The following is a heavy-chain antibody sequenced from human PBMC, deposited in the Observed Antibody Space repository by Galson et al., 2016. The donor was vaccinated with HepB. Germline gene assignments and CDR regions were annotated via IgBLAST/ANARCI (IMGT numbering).Heavy chain of an antibody. CDR2: ISAYNGNI. J-gene: IGHJ4*02. CDR3: ARWESYSNYEFDY. V-gene: IGHV1-18*01. CDR1: GYTFTNYG. D-gene: IGHD4-11*01. Sequence: SVKVSCKASGYTFTNYGINWVRQAPGQGLEWMGWISAYNGNIKYTQKFQGRVTMTTDTSTSTAYMKLRSLRSDDTAVYYCARWESYSNYEFDYWGQGTLVTVSS.